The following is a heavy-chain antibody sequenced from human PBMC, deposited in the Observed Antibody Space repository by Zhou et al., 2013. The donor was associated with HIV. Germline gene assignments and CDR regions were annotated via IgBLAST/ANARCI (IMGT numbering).Heavy chain of an antibody. CDR2: MNPNSGNS. V-gene: IGHV1-8*01. CDR1: GYTFTSYD. Sequence: QVQLVQSGAEVKKPGASVKVSCKASGYTFTSYDITWVRQATGQGLEWMGWMNPNSGNSGYTQKFQGRVTIARNTSISTAYLELSSLRFEDTAVYYCAVGFCGDCYVDSFVEGAQEYWYFDLWGRGTLVTVSS. J-gene: IGHJ2*01. D-gene: IGHD2-21*02. CDR3: AVGFCGDCYVDSFVEGAQEYWYFDL.